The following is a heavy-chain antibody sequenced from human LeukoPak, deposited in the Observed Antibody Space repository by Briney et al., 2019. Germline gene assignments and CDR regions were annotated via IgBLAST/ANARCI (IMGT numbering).Heavy chain of an antibody. CDR2: IKQDGSEK. J-gene: IGHJ4*02. CDR3: TRSVVVVPAARPKPSAFFDY. D-gene: IGHD2-2*02. V-gene: IGHV3-7*01. CDR1: GFTFSSYW. Sequence: PGGSLRLSCAVSGFTFSSYWMSWVRQAPGKGLEWVANIKQDGSEKYYVDSVKGRFTISRDNAKNSLYLQMNSLRAEDTAVYYCTRSVVVVPAARPKPSAFFDYWGQGTLVTVSS.